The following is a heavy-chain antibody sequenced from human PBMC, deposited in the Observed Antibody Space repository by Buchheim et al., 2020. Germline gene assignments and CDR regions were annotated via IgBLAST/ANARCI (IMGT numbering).Heavy chain of an antibody. CDR3: AKATAVGVDDYYYYGMDV. J-gene: IGHJ6*02. Sequence: QVQLVESGGGVVQPGRSLRLSCAASGFTFSSYGMHWVRQAPGKGLEWVAVISYDGSNKYYVDSVKGRFTISRDNSKNTLYLQMNSLRAEDTAVYYCAKATAVGVDDYYYYGMDVWGQGTT. V-gene: IGHV3-30*18. CDR2: ISYDGSNK. CDR1: GFTFSSYG. D-gene: IGHD3-3*01.